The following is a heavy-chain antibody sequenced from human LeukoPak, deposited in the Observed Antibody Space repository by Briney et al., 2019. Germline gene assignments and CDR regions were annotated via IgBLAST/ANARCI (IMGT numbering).Heavy chain of an antibody. V-gene: IGHV4-34*01. CDR1: GGSSSGYY. Sequence: PSETLSLTCAVYGGSSSGYYWSWIRQPPGKGLEWIGEINHSGSTNYNPSLKSRVTISVDTSKNQFSLKLSSVTAADTAVYYCVGTRRWFDPWGQGTLVTVSS. CDR2: INHSGST. CDR3: VGTRRWFDP. J-gene: IGHJ5*02.